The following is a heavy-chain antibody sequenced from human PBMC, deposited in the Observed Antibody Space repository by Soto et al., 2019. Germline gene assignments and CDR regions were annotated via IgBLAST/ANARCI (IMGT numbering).Heavy chain of an antibody. Sequence: EVQLVESGGGLVQPGGSLRLSCAASGFTFSGYNMNWIRQAPGKGLEWVSCIKSDGSGIWYAGSVKGRFTVSRDNAKNSLHLQMNSLRDEDTAVYFCARDTNWSSDYWGQGTLVAVSS. CDR2: IKSDGSGI. D-gene: IGHD1-1*01. CDR3: ARDTNWSSDY. J-gene: IGHJ4*02. CDR1: GFTFSGYN. V-gene: IGHV3-48*02.